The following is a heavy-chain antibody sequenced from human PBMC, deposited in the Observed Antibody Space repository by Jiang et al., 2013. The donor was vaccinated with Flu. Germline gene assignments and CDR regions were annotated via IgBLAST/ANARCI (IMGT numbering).Heavy chain of an antibody. J-gene: IGHJ4*02. CDR3: ARLDGSDRDF. D-gene: IGHD6-25*01. Sequence: QSGSELKRPGASVKISCKTSGYTFTSYSVNWVRQAPGQGLEWMGWIHTQTGNPTYAQDFTGRFVLSLDTSVSTAYLQISSLKTEDTAIYYCARLDGSDRDFWGQGNPGHRLL. CDR2: IHTQTGNP. CDR1: GYTFTSYS. V-gene: IGHV7-4-1*02.